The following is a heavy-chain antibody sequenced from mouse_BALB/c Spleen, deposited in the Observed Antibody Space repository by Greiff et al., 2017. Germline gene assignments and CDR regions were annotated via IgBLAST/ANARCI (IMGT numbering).Heavy chain of an antibody. CDR3: ARQTGDFDY. CDR1: GYTFTSYW. Sequence: QVQLQQPGAELVKPGASVKLSCKASGYTFTSYWMHWVKQRPGQGLEWIGEIDPSDSYTNYNQKFKGKATLTVDKSSSTAYMQLSSLTSEDSAVYYCARQTGDFDYWGQGTTLTVSS. V-gene: IGHV1-69*02. J-gene: IGHJ2*01. CDR2: IDPSDSYT. D-gene: IGHD1-1*02.